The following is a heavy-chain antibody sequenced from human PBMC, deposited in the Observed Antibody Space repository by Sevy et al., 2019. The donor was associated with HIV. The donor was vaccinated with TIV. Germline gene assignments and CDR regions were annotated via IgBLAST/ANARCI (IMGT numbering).Heavy chain of an antibody. Sequence: SETLSLTCTVSGGSISSGGYYWSWIRQHPGKGLEWIGCIYYSGSTYYNPSLKSRISIFVDTSKKQCSLNLTSAIAADTAVYYCGGDRHQLVYPLWSGMDVWGQGITVTVSS. V-gene: IGHV4-31*03. CDR3: GGDRHQLVYPLWSGMDV. CDR2: IYYSGST. J-gene: IGHJ6*02. CDR1: GGSISSGGYY. D-gene: IGHD2-2*02.